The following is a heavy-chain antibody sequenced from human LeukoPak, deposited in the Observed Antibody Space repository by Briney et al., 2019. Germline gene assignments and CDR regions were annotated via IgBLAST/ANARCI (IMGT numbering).Heavy chain of an antibody. V-gene: IGHV4-31*03. CDR3: ASYYDFWSGYLGHYYGMDV. J-gene: IGHJ6*02. CDR1: GGSISSGGYY. CDR2: IYYSGST. D-gene: IGHD3-3*01. Sequence: PSQTLSLTCTVSGGSISSGGYYWSWIRQHPGKGLEWIGYIYYSGSTYYNPSLKSRVTISVDTSKNQFSLKLSSVTAADTDVYYCASYYDFWSGYLGHYYGMDVWGQGTTVTVSS.